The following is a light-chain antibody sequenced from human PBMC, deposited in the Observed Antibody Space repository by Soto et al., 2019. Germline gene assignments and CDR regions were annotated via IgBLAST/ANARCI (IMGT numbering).Light chain of an antibody. V-gene: IGLV2-14*01. CDR3: SSYTSTSTV. J-gene: IGLJ2*01. CDR2: EVN. CDR1: SNDIGIYNY. Sequence: SALTQPASVSGSPGQSISISCTGTSNDIGIYNYVSWYQQYPGKAPKLLIYEVNNRLSGVSNRFSGSKSGNTASLTISGLQADDEAFYYCSSYTSTSTVFGGGTKVTVL.